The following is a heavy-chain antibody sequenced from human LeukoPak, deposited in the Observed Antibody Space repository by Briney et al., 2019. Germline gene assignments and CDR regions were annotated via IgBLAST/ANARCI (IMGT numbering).Heavy chain of an antibody. CDR2: IYTSGST. V-gene: IGHV4-4*07. D-gene: IGHD3-22*01. CDR1: GGSISSYY. Sequence: SETLSLTCTVSGGSISSYYWSWIRQPAGKGLEWIGRIYTSGSTNYNPSLKSRVTMSVDTSKNQFSLKLSSVTAADTAVYYCASDSEAYYYDSSGYYYSGYYFDYWGQGTLVTVSS. J-gene: IGHJ4*02. CDR3: ASDSEAYYYDSSGYYYSGYYFDY.